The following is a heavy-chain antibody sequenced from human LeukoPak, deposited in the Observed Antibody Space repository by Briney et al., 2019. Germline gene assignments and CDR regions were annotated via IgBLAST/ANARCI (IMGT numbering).Heavy chain of an antibody. Sequence: PGGSLRLSCAASGFTFSSYGMHWVRQAPGKGLEWVAFIRYDGSNKYYADSVKGRFTISRDNSKNTLYLQMNSLRPEDTAVYYCAKERRQWLSRQSDAFDIWGQGTLVTVSS. J-gene: IGHJ3*02. CDR2: IRYDGSNK. CDR1: GFTFSSYG. D-gene: IGHD3-22*01. CDR3: AKERRQWLSRQSDAFDI. V-gene: IGHV3-30*02.